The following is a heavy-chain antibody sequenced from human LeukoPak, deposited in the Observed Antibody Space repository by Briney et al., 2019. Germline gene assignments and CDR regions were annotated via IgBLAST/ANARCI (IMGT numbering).Heavy chain of an antibody. D-gene: IGHD3-22*01. Sequence: GASVKVSCKASGYTFTGYYMHWVRQAPGQGLEWMGWINPNSGGTNYAQKFQGWVTMTRDTSISTAYMELSRLRSDDTAVYYCARGGQDCSGYYYPRGAFDIWGQGTLVTVSS. V-gene: IGHV1-2*04. CDR3: ARGGQDCSGYYYPRGAFDI. CDR1: GYTFTGYY. J-gene: IGHJ3*02. CDR2: INPNSGGT.